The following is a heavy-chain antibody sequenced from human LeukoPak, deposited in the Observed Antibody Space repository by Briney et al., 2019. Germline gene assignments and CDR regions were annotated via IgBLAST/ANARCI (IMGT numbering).Heavy chain of an antibody. D-gene: IGHD2-21*01. CDR2: IKTDGSTT. V-gene: IGHV3-74*01. CDR3: ARENRLAGDY. CDR1: GFTFSRHW. J-gene: IGHJ4*02. Sequence: GGSLRLSCAASGFTFSRHWMHWVRQVPGKGLVWVSRIKTDGSTTIYVDSVKGRFTISRDNAKNTPYLQMNSLRAEDTAMYYCARENRLAGDYWGQGTLVTVSS.